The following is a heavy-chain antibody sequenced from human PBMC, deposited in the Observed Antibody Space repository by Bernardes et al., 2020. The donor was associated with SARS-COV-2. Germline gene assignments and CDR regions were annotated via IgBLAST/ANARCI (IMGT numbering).Heavy chain of an antibody. CDR1: GFSVNHYG. CDR2: ISYEGSRK. CDR3: VKRRAIFELWAGNFDS. Sequence: GSLSPSCVAAGFSVNHYGMHWVRPAPGKGLEWVAFISYEGSRKYYLDSLKGRFTISRDFSKNTLYLQMNSLTDDDTAVYYCVKRRAIFELWAGNFDSWGQGTLVIVSS. J-gene: IGHJ4*02. V-gene: IGHV3-30*18. D-gene: IGHD5-18*01.